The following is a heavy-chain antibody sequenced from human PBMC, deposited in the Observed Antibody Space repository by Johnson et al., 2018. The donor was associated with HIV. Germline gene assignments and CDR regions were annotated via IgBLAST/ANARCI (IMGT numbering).Heavy chain of an antibody. Sequence: VQLVESGGGLIQPGGSLRLSFAASGFTVSSNYMSWVRQAPGKGLEWVSVIYSGGSTYYADSVKGRFTISRDNSKNTLYLQMNSLRAEDTAVYYCANVRWPDAFDIWGQGTMVTVSS. D-gene: IGHD4-23*01. CDR3: ANVRWPDAFDI. V-gene: IGHV3-53*01. J-gene: IGHJ3*02. CDR2: IYSGGST. CDR1: GFTVSSNY.